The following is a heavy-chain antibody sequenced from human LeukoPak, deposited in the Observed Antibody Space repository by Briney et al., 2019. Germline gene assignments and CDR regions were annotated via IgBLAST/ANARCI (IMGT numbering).Heavy chain of an antibody. Sequence: PGGSLRLSCAASGFTFSSYGMHWVRQAPGKGLEWVAFIRYDGSNKYYADSVKGRFTISRDNSKNTLYLQMNSLRAEDTAVYYCVCPGYDILTGYQNWFDPWGQGTLVTVSS. CDR1: GFTFSSYG. J-gene: IGHJ5*02. D-gene: IGHD3-9*01. CDR3: VCPGYDILTGYQNWFDP. V-gene: IGHV3-30*02. CDR2: IRYDGSNK.